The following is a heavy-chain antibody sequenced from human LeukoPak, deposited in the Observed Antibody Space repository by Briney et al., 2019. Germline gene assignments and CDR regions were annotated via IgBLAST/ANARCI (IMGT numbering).Heavy chain of an antibody. Sequence: VQPGGSLRLSCAASGFTFSNYWMSWVRQAPGKGLEWVANMNRDGSEIYYVDSIKGRFTISRDNTNNSLYLQMNSLRADDTAVYYCVRDSEIQQWHYWYFDLWGRGTLVTVSS. CDR2: MNRDGSEI. D-gene: IGHD1-14*01. J-gene: IGHJ2*01. CDR3: VRDSEIQQWHYWYFDL. V-gene: IGHV3-7*01. CDR1: GFTFSNYW.